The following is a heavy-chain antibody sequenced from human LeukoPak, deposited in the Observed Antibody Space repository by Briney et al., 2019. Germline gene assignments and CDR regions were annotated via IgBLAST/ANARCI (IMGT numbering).Heavy chain of an antibody. Sequence: ASVKVSCKASGYTFTGYYMHWVRQAPGQGLEWMGWINPNSGGTNYAQKFQGWVTMTRDTSISTAYVELSRLRSDDTAVYYCAVLAVAGTDYFDYWGQGTLVTVSS. D-gene: IGHD6-19*01. CDR3: AVLAVAGTDYFDY. J-gene: IGHJ4*02. CDR2: INPNSGGT. V-gene: IGHV1-2*04. CDR1: GYTFTGYY.